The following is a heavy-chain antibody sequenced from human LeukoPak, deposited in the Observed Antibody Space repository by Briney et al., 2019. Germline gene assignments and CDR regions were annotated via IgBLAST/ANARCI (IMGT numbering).Heavy chain of an antibody. V-gene: IGHV4-4*07. CDR2: IYTSGST. Sequence: SETLSLTCTVSGGSISSYYWSWIRQPAGKGLEWIGRIYTSGSTNYNPSLKSRVTMSVDTSKNQFSLKLSSVTAADTAVYYCAREGYSSSWYASWWFDPWGQGTLVTVSS. J-gene: IGHJ5*02. CDR3: AREGYSSSWYASWWFDP. CDR1: GGSISSYY. D-gene: IGHD6-13*01.